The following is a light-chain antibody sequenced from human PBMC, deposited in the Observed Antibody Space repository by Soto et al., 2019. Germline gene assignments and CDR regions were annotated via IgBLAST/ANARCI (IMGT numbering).Light chain of an antibody. V-gene: IGLV2-8*01. CDR2: EVN. CDR3: SSYAGSSNV. J-gene: IGLJ1*01. CDR1: SSDVGAYNY. Sequence: HSALTQPPSASGSPGQSVTISCTGTSSDVGAYNYVSWYQQHPGKAPKLMIYEVNKRPSGVPDRFSGSKSGNTASLTVSGLQAEDEADYYCSSYAGSSNVFGTGTKLTVL.